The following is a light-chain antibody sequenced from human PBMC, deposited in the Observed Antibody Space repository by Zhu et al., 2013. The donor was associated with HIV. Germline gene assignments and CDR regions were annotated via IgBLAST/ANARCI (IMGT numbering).Light chain of an antibody. CDR3: CSYAGTYTYV. V-gene: IGLV2-23*02. CDR1: SSDVGSYNL. J-gene: IGLJ1*01. Sequence: QSALTQPASVSGSPGQSITISCTGTSSDVGSYNLVSWYQQHPGKAPKLMIYEVSKRPSGVSNRFSGSKSGITASLTISGLQDDDEAEYYCCSYAGTYTYVFGTGTRVTVL. CDR2: EVS.